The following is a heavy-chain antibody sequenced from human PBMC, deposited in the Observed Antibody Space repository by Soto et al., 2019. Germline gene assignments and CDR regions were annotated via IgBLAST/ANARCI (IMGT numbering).Heavy chain of an antibody. CDR1: EFTFSRYG. D-gene: IGHD5-18*01. Sequence: QVQLVESGGGVVQPGKSLRLSCAVSEFTFSRYGLHWVRQTPGKGLEWVAMIWFDGSKKYYADSVKGRFTMSRDNSKNTLDLQMNSMRAEDTAMYYCATDHPRLVDTGLPWGYGMDVWRQGTTVTVSS. CDR2: IWFDGSKK. J-gene: IGHJ6*02. V-gene: IGHV3-33*01. CDR3: ATDHPRLVDTGLPWGYGMDV.